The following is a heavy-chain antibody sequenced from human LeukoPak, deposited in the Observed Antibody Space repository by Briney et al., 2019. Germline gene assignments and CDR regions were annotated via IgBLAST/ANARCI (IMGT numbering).Heavy chain of an antibody. D-gene: IGHD1-1*01. CDR1: GYTFTGYY. CDR2: INPNSSGT. V-gene: IGHV1-2*02. Sequence: GASVKVSCKASGYTFTGYYMHWVRQAPGQGLEWMGWINPNSSGTNYAQKFQGRVTMTRDTSISTAYMELSRLRSDDTAVYYCARDYPYNWNDDFDYWGQGTLVTVSS. J-gene: IGHJ4*02. CDR3: ARDYPYNWNDDFDY.